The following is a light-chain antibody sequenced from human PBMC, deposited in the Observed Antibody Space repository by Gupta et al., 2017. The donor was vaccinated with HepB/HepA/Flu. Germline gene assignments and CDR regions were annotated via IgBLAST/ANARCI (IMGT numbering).Light chain of an antibody. V-gene: IGLV2-14*01. CDR2: DVS. CDR1: SSDVGGYNY. J-gene: IGLJ3*02. Sequence: QSALTHPASVSGTPVQCITIPLTGTSSDVGGYNYVSLYQQHPGKAPKLMIYDVSNRPSGVSNRFSGSKSGNTASLTISGLQAEDEADYYCSSYTSSSWVFGGGTKLTVL. CDR3: SSYTSSSWV.